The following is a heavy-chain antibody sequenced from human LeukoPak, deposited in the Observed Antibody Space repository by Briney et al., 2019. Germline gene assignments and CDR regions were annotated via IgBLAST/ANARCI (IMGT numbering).Heavy chain of an antibody. Sequence: ASVKVSCKAAGYTFTGYYMFWVRQAPGQGLEWMGRINSNSGDTNYAQKFQGRVTMTRDTSINTAYMELSKLRSDDTAVYYCARLIRRIAVVDLDYWGQGTLITVSS. V-gene: IGHV1-2*06. J-gene: IGHJ4*02. CDR1: GYTFTGYY. CDR3: ARLIRRIAVVDLDY. D-gene: IGHD2-2*01. CDR2: INSNSGDT.